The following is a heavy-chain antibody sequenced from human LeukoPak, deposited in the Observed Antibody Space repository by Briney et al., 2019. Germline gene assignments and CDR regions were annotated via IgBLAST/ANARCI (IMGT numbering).Heavy chain of an antibody. CDR2: IYYTGNT. D-gene: IGHD2-15*01. CDR3: ARRGYYSGRFDI. J-gene: IGHJ3*02. CDR1: GGSFSGYY. Sequence: KTSETLSLTCAVYGGSFSGYYWSWIRLPPGKGLEFIGTIYYTGNTYYNPSLKSRLTIAIDTSKTQFSLKLNSATAADTAVYYCARRGYYSGRFDIWGQGTMVTVSS. V-gene: IGHV4-34*01.